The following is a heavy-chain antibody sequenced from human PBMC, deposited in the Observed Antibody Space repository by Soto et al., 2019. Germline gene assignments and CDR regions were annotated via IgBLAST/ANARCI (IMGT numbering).Heavy chain of an antibody. CDR3: ARRDRGNRACFDY. Sequence: SETLSLTCTVSGGSIGSGRYYWGWMRQPPGKGPEWIGSIYHSGSTYYNPSLESRVTISVDTSKNQFSLKLRSVTAAATAVYSCARRDRGNRACFDYWGQGTLVTVSS. CDR1: GGSIGSGRYY. D-gene: IGHD2-21*02. CDR2: IYHSGST. J-gene: IGHJ4*02. V-gene: IGHV4-39*01.